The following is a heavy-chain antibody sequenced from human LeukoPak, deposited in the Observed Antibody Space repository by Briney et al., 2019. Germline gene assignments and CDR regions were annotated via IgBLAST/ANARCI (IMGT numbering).Heavy chain of an antibody. CDR2: ISYDGSNK. CDR1: GFTFSSYA. J-gene: IGHJ5*02. Sequence: SGRSLRLSYAVSGFTFSSYAMHWVRQAPGKGLEWVTVISYDGSNKYYADSVKGRFTISRDNSKNTLYLQMNSLRAEDTAVYYCARDQNRVVVEHHWFDPWGQGTLVTVSS. V-gene: IGHV3-30*04. D-gene: IGHD2-15*01. CDR3: ARDQNRVVVEHHWFDP.